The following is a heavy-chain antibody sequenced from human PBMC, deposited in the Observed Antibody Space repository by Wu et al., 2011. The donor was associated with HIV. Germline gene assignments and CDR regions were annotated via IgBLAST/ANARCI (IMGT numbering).Heavy chain of an antibody. V-gene: IGHV1-18*01. Sequence: QVQLVQSGAEVKRPGASVKVSCKTSGYTFTSYDINWVRQAPGQGLEWMGWISAYNGDTNYAQKLQGRVTMTTDTSTSTAYMELRSLRSDDTAVYYCARDYSSGWYTAPWGNWFDPWGQGTLVTVSS. J-gene: IGHJ5*02. CDR1: GYTFTSYD. CDR2: ISAYNGDT. CDR3: ARDYSSGWYTAPWGNWFDP. D-gene: IGHD6-19*01.